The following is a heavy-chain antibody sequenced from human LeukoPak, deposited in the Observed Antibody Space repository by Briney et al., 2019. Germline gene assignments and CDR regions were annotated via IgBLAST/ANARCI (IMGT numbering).Heavy chain of an antibody. CDR1: GFNFSNYA. J-gene: IGHJ4*02. V-gene: IGHV3-23*01. CDR3: AKARAAVVEAAINY. CDR2: VNSNDRP. D-gene: IGHD2-15*01. Sequence: GGSLRLSCAASGFNFSNYAMTWVRQAPGKGLEWVSTVNSNDRPYYADSVKGRFTISRDNPKNTLYLQMNTLRVEDTALYYCAKARAAVVEAAINYWSQGILVTVSP.